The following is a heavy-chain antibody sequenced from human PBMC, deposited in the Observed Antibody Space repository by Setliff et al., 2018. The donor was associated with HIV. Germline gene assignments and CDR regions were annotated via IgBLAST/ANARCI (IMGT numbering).Heavy chain of an antibody. CDR2: ISGSGTST. D-gene: IGHD3-22*01. V-gene: IGHV3-23*01. J-gene: IGHJ5*02. Sequence: GGSLRLSCAASGFTFSSYAMSWVRQAPGKGLEWVSGISGSGTSTYYADSVKGRFTISRDNSKNTLYLQMNSLRAEDTAVYYCAKLNGGYDSSGYGWFDPWGQGTLVTVSS. CDR1: GFTFSSYA. CDR3: AKLNGGYDSSGYGWFDP.